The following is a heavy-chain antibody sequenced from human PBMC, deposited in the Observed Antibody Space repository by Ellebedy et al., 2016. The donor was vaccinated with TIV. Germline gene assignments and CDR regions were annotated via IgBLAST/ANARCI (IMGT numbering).Heavy chain of an antibody. J-gene: IGHJ6*02. CDR3: ARDKIRDSSSGKLATTYYYYYVMDV. V-gene: IGHV3-48*01. Sequence: GESLKISCAASGFTFSSYAMSWVRQAPGKGLEWVSAISSSSSTIYYADSVKGRFTISRDNAKNSLYLQMNSLRAEDTGVYYCARDKIRDSSSGKLATTYYYYYVMDVWGQGTTVTVSS. CDR1: GFTFSSYA. CDR2: ISSSSSTI. D-gene: IGHD6-13*01.